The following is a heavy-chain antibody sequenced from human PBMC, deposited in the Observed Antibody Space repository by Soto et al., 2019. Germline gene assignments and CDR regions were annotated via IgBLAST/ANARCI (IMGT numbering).Heavy chain of an antibody. D-gene: IGHD3-10*01. CDR1: GYTFTSYG. CDR3: ARDPPRLLGLGGLLSKTHSWLDP. Sequence: ASLKVSCKASGYTFTSYGISWVRQAPGQGLEWMGWISAYNGNTNYAQKLQGRVTMTTDTSTSTAYMELRSLRSDDTAVYYCARDPPRLLGLGGLLSKTHSWLDPWGKGTLVPVSS. V-gene: IGHV1-18*01. CDR2: ISAYNGNT. J-gene: IGHJ5*02.